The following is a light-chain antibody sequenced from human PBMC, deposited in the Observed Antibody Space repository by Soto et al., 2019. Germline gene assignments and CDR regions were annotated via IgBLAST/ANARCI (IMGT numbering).Light chain of an antibody. CDR3: SSYTGSSNYVV. V-gene: IGLV2-14*01. CDR2: DVS. J-gene: IGLJ2*01. Sequence: QSVLTQPASVSGSPGQSITISCTGTSSDVGGYNYVSWYQQHPGKAPKLMIYDVSNRPSGVSNRFSGSKSGNTASLTISGLQAEDEADYYCSSYTGSSNYVVFGGGTKVTVL. CDR1: SSDVGGYNY.